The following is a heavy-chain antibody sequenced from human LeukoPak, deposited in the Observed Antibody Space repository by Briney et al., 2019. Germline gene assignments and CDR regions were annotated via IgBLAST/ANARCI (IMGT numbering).Heavy chain of an antibody. D-gene: IGHD2-2*01. CDR1: GFTFSSYS. V-gene: IGHV3-21*04. Sequence: PGGSLRLSCAASGFTFSSYSMNWVRQAPGRGLEWVSSISSSSSYIYYADSVKGRFTISRDNSKNTLYLQMNSLRAEDTAVYYCAHGTMYQLDYWGQGTLVTVSS. J-gene: IGHJ4*02. CDR3: AHGTMYQLDY. CDR2: ISSSSSYI.